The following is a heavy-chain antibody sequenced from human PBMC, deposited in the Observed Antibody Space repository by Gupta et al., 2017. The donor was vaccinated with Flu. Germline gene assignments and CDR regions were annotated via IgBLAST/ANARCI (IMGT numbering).Heavy chain of an antibody. V-gene: IGHV3-33*01. J-gene: IGHJ4*02. CDR1: GFTFSSYG. Sequence: QVQLVESGGGVVQPGRSLRLSCAASGFTFSSYGMHGVRQAPGTGLEWVAVIWYDGSNKYYADSVKGRFTISRDNSKNTLYLQMNSLRAEDTAVYYCARDMNSWEGPDPYCGGDCYLGYWGQGTLVTVSS. CDR2: IWYDGSNK. CDR3: ARDMNSWEGPDPYCGGDCYLGY. D-gene: IGHD2-21*02.